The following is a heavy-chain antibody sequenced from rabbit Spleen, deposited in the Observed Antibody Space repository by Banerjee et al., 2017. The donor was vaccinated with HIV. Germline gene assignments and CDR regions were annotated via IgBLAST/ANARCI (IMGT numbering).Heavy chain of an antibody. J-gene: IGHJ6*01. CDR2: IGSNSGNT. CDR3: ARDLDGVIGWNFGW. V-gene: IGHV1S43*01. CDR1: GIDFNSGYY. Sequence: QQQLEESGGGLVKPGGTLTLTCTASGIDFNSGYYICWVRQAPGKGLEWIGCIGSNSGNTYYASWAKGRFTISTSTSLNTVTLQLNSLTAADTATYFCARDLDGVIGWNFGWWGPGSLVTVS. D-gene: IGHD4-1*01.